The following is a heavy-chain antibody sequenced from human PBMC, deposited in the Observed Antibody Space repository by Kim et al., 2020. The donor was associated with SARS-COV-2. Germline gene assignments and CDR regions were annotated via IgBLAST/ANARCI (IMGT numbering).Heavy chain of an antibody. CDR3: AKLRCSTWYVLYLDY. V-gene: IGHV3-23*01. D-gene: IGHD6-13*01. J-gene: IGHJ4*02. Sequence: SVEGRFTTHRHNSKNTVYLQMKRLRAEDTAVYYCAKLRCSTWYVLYLDYWGQGTLVTVSS.